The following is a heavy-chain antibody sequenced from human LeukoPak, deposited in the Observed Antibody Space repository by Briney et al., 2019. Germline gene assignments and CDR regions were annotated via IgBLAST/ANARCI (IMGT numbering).Heavy chain of an antibody. CDR3: ARFKGQGSSGPRGYYYYMDV. V-gene: IGHV1-69*05. J-gene: IGHJ6*03. D-gene: IGHD3-22*01. CDR2: IIPIFGTA. Sequence: SVTVSCKASGGTFSSYAISWVRQAPRQGLEWMGGIIPIFGTANYAQKFQGRVTITTDESTSTAYMELSSLRSEDTAVYYCARFKGQGSSGPRGYYYYMDVWGKGTTVTVSS. CDR1: GGTFSSYA.